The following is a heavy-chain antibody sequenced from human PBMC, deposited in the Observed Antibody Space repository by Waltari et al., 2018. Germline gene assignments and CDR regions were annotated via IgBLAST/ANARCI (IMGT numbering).Heavy chain of an antibody. J-gene: IGHJ6*02. CDR3: AREGAEQWVVEDYGMDV. CDR2: IGSSSSFM. CDR1: GFKFSDYA. V-gene: IGHV3-21*01. Sequence: EVQLVESGGVVVQPGGSLRLSCAASGFKFSDYAMNWVRQAPGKGLEWVSSIGSSSSFMDYADSVRGRFTVSRDNAKNTLYLQMDTLRAEDTAVYYCAREGAEQWVVEDYGMDVWGQGTTVTVS. D-gene: IGHD6-19*01.